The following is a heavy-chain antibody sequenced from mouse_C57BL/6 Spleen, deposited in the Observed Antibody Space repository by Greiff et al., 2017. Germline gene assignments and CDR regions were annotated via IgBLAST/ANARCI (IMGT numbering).Heavy chain of an antibody. V-gene: IGHV1-59*01. Sequence: QVQLQQPGAELVRPGTSVKLSCKASGYTFTSYWMHWVKQRPGQGLEWIGVIDPSDSYTNYNQKFKGKATLTVDTSSSTAYMQLSSLTSEDSAVYYCVPITTVVEYYFDYWGQGTTLTVSS. CDR3: VPITTVVEYYFDY. D-gene: IGHD1-1*01. J-gene: IGHJ2*01. CDR2: IDPSDSYT. CDR1: GYTFTSYW.